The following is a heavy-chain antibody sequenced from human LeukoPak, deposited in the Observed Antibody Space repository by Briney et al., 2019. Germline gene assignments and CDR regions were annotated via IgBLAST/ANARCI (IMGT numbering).Heavy chain of an antibody. J-gene: IGHJ4*02. CDR3: AREAYSGSYYVKY. CDR1: GGSISSYY. D-gene: IGHD1-26*01. Sequence: SETLSLTCTVSGGSISSYYWSWIRQYSGKGLEWIGYIYYSGSTYYNPSLKSRVTISVDTSKNQFSLKLSSVTAADTAVYYCAREAYSGSYYVKYWGQGTLVTVSS. CDR2: IYYSGST. V-gene: IGHV4-59*06.